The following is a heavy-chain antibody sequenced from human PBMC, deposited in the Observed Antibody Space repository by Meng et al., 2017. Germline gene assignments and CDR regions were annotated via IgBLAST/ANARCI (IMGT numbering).Heavy chain of an antibody. D-gene: IGHD6-13*01. Sequence: SVKVSCKASGGTFSSYAISWVRQAPGQGLEWMGGIIPIFGTANYAQKFQGRVTITADESTSTAYMELSSLRSEDTAVYYCATPTKAAAGKNDYYYGMAVWGQGNTV. V-gene: IGHV1-69*13. J-gene: IGHJ6*01. CDR2: IIPIFGTA. CDR3: ATPTKAAAGKNDYYYGMAV. CDR1: GGTFSSYA.